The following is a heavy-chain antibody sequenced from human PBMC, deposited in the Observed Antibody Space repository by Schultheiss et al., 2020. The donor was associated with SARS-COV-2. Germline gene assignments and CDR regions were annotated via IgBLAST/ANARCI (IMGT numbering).Heavy chain of an antibody. D-gene: IGHD6-13*01. CDR2: FDPEDGET. CDR1: GFTFSSYA. J-gene: IGHJ6*02. Sequence: GGSLRLSCAASGFTFSSYAMHWVRQAPGKGLEWMGGFDPEDGETIYAQKFQGRVTMTEDTSTDTAYMELSSLRSEDTAMYYCATVKMGTSSSSWYGPLGMDVWGQGTTVTVSS. CDR3: ATVKMGTSSSSWYGPLGMDV. V-gene: IGHV1-24*01.